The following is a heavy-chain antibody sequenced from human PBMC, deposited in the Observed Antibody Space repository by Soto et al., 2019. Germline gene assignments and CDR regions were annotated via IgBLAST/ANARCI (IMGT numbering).Heavy chain of an antibody. V-gene: IGHV4-34*01. J-gene: IGHJ6*03. Sequence: PSETLSLTCAVYGGSFSGYYWSWIRQPPGKGLEWIGEINHSGSTNYNPSLKSRVTISVDTSKNQFSLKLSSVTAADTAVYYCARRYCSSTSCYSYYMDVWGKGTTVTVSS. CDR2: INHSGST. D-gene: IGHD2-2*01. CDR1: GGSFSGYY. CDR3: ARRYCSSTSCYSYYMDV.